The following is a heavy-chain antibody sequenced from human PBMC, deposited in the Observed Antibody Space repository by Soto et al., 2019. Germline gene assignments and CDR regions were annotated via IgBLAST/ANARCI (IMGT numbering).Heavy chain of an antibody. CDR1: GFTFTRYW. J-gene: IGHJ4*02. CDR2: INEGGTQR. V-gene: IGHV3-7*02. D-gene: IGHD2-15*01. Sequence: EVQLVESGGGLVQPGGSLRLSCAASGFTFTRYWMSWVRQAPGKGLEWVANINEGGTQRYYVESVKGRFTISRDNAKNSQYLEMNSLRAEDTAVYYCAADRPCSGGSCFGFWGQGNLVPVYS. CDR3: AADRPCSGGSCFGF.